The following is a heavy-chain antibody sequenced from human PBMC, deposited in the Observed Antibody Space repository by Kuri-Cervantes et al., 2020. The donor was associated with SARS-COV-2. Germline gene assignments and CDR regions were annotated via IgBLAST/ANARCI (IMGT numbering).Heavy chain of an antibody. CDR2: ISPYNGNT. D-gene: IGHD3-16*01. Sequence: ASVNVSCKASGYTFTNYVITWVRQAPGQGLEWMGWISPYNGNTNYAQKVQGRVTMTTDTSTSTAYMELSSLRSEDTAVYYCATGPPTGLWGNWFDPWGQGTLVTVSS. CDR3: ATGPPTGLWGNWFDP. V-gene: IGHV1-18*01. J-gene: IGHJ5*02. CDR1: GYTFTNYV.